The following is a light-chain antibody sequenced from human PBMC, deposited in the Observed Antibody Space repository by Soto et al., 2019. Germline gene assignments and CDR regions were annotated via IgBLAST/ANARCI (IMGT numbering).Light chain of an antibody. CDR3: CSYAGSSTPYV. CDR2: EVS. Sequence: QSALTQPASVSGSPGQSITLSCTETSSDVGSYNLVSWYQQHPGKAPKLMIYEVSKRPSGVSNRFSGSKSGNTASLTISGLQAEDEADYYCCSYAGSSTPYVFGTGTKVTVL. V-gene: IGLV2-23*02. J-gene: IGLJ1*01. CDR1: SSDVGSYNL.